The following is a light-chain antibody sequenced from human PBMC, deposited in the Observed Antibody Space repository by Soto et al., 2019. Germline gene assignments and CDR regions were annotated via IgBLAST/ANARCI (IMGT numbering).Light chain of an antibody. CDR2: KAS. CDR1: QSLSSR. V-gene: IGKV1-5*03. J-gene: IGKJ1*01. Sequence: DIQMTQSPSTLSASVGDRVSITCRASQSLSSRLAWYQQKPGKAPKLLIYKASTLESGVPSRFNGSGSGTEFTLTISSLQPDDFATYYCQQYNNYWTFGQGTKVEIK. CDR3: QQYNNYWT.